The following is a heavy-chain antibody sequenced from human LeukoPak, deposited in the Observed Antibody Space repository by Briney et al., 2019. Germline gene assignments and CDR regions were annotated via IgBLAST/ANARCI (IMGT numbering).Heavy chain of an antibody. CDR2: ISGGST. Sequence: GGSLRLSCAASGFTVSSNEMSWVRQAPGKGLEWVSSISGGSTYYADSRKGRFTISRDNSKNTLHLQMNSLRAEDTAVYYCARGQGWLSYFDYWGQGILVTVSS. V-gene: IGHV3-38-3*01. D-gene: IGHD3-22*01. CDR1: GFTVSSNE. J-gene: IGHJ4*02. CDR3: ARGQGWLSYFDY.